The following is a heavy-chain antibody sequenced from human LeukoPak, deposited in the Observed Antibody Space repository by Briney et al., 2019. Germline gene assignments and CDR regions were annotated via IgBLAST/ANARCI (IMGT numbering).Heavy chain of an antibody. CDR2: IYYSGST. V-gene: IGHV4-59*02. D-gene: IGHD3-10*01. CDR3: ARDSDPFTMVRGVPGYYFDY. Sequence: PSETLSLTCTVSDGSVSPYYWSWVRQPPGKGLEWIGNIYYSGSTNYNPSLKSRVTISVDTSKNQFSLKLSSVTAADTAVYYCARDSDPFTMVRGVPGYYFDYWGQGTLVTVSS. CDR1: DGSVSPYY. J-gene: IGHJ4*02.